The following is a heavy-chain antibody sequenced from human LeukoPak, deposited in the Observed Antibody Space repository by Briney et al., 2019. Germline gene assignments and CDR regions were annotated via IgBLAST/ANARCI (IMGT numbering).Heavy chain of an antibody. J-gene: IGHJ1*01. CDR3: SDSSSWYVGYFQH. V-gene: IGHV3-30*04. Sequence: GGSLRLSCAASGFTFSLFAMHWVRQSPGKGLEWVAAISYYGSNKYYADSVKGRFTISRDNSKNTLYLQMTSLRAEDTAVYYCSDSSSWYVGYFQHWGQGTLVTVSS. CDR2: ISYYGSNK. D-gene: IGHD6-13*01. CDR1: GFTFSLFA.